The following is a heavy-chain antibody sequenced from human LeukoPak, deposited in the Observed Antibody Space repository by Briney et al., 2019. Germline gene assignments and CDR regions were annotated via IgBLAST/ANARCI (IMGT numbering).Heavy chain of an antibody. V-gene: IGHV4-59*01. Sequence: PSETLSLTCTVSGGSISSYYWSWIRQPPGKGLEWIGYIYYSGSTNYNPSLKSRVTISVDTSKNQFSLKLRSVTAADTAVYYCARLSADVLLNYFDYWGQGTLVTVSS. CDR2: IYYSGST. D-gene: IGHD2-2*01. CDR3: ARLSADVLLNYFDY. J-gene: IGHJ4*02. CDR1: GGSISSYY.